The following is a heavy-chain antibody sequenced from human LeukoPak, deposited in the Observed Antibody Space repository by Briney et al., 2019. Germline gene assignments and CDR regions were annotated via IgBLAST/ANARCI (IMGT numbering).Heavy chain of an antibody. CDR2: IYTSGST. Sequence: SQTLSLTCTVSGGSISSGSYYWNWIRQPAGKGLEWIGRIYTSGSTDYNPSLKGRVTLSVDTSKKQFSLKLSSVTAADTAVYYCARWGDLYWYFDLWGRGTLVTVSS. V-gene: IGHV4-61*02. D-gene: IGHD2-21*02. J-gene: IGHJ2*01. CDR1: GGSISSGSYY. CDR3: ARWGDLYWYFDL.